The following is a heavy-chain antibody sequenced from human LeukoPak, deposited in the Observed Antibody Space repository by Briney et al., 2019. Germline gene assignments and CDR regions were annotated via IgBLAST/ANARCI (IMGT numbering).Heavy chain of an antibody. Sequence: SETLSLTCAVYGGSFSGYYWSWIRQPPGKGLEWIGEINHSGSTNYNPSLKSRVTISVDTSKNQFSLKLSSVAAADTAVYYCARDTRIAVAGTLTFDYWGQGTLVTVSS. CDR2: INHSGST. V-gene: IGHV4-34*01. D-gene: IGHD6-19*01. CDR1: GGSFSGYY. CDR3: ARDTRIAVAGTLTFDY. J-gene: IGHJ4*02.